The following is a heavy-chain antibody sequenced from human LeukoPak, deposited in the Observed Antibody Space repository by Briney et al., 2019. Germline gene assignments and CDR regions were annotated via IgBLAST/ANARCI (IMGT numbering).Heavy chain of an antibody. J-gene: IGHJ6*02. Sequence: GGALRLSYRASECNCINYGGHRVRKATGKGLEWVAVISYDGSNKYYADCVKGRFTISRDNSKNTLYLQMNSLRAEDTAVYYCAKEMLPGIAVATTGGMDGWGQGTTVTVSS. CDR3: AKEMLPGIAVATTGGMDG. D-gene: IGHD6-19*01. V-gene: IGHV3-30*18. CDR1: ECNCINYG. CDR2: ISYDGSNK.